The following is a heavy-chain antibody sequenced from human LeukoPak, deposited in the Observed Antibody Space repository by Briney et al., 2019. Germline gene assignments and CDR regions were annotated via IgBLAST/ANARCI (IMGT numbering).Heavy chain of an antibody. J-gene: IGHJ5*02. CDR1: GYTFTSYD. V-gene: IGHV1-8*01. D-gene: IGHD2-8*01. Sequence: ASVKVSCKASGYTFTSYDINWVRQATGQGLEWMGWMNPNSGNTGYAQKFQARVTMTRNTSISTAYMELSSLRSEDTAVYYCARGQIPSRVYAISGWFDPWGQGTLVTVSS. CDR2: MNPNSGNT. CDR3: ARGQIPSRVYAISGWFDP.